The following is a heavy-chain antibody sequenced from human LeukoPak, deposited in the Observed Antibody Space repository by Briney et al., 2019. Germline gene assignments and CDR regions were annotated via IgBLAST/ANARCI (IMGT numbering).Heavy chain of an antibody. CDR1: GGSISSYY. Sequence: SETLSLTCTVSGGSISSYYWSWIRQPPGKGLEWIGYIYYTGSTNYNPSLKSRVTISVDTSKNQFSLKLSSVTAADTAVYYCARDPLVVPAAMGTFDYWGQGTLVTVSS. CDR3: ARDPLVVPAAMGTFDY. J-gene: IGHJ4*02. CDR2: IYYTGST. V-gene: IGHV4-59*12. D-gene: IGHD2-2*01.